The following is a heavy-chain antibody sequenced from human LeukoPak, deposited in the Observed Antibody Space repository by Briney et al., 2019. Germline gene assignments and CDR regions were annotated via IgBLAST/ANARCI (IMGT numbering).Heavy chain of an antibody. V-gene: IGHV1-69*13. CDR2: IIPLYGTT. J-gene: IGHJ4*02. CDR3: ARGRGNSSPSLNYFDH. CDR1: GFTFSSHP. Sequence: ASVKVSCKASGFTFSSHPFSWVRQGPGQGLEWMGVIIPLYGTTDYTQKFQGRVTMIADGPTRTVYMELSGLTSEDTAVYYCARGRGNSSPSLNYFDHWGQGTPVTVSS. D-gene: IGHD6-6*01.